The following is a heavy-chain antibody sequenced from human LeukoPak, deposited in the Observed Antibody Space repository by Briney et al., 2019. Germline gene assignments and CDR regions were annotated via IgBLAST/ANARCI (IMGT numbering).Heavy chain of an antibody. Sequence: GGSLRLSCAGSGFIFSTYWMSWVRLAPGKGLEWVANINQDGSEKLYVDSVKGRFTISRDNAKNSLYVQMNSLRAEDTAVYYCVRGFDGYYGFDLWGQGTMVTVSS. D-gene: IGHD5-24*01. J-gene: IGHJ3*01. CDR2: INQDGSEK. V-gene: IGHV3-7*05. CDR1: GFIFSTYW. CDR3: VRGFDGYYGFDL.